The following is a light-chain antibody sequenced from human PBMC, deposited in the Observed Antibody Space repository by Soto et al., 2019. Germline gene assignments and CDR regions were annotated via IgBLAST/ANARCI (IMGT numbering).Light chain of an antibody. V-gene: IGLV1-40*01. CDR3: CSYAGSSTYV. CDR2: KNN. CDR1: GSNVGASYD. J-gene: IGLJ1*01. Sequence: QSVLTQPPSVSGAPGQTITMSCTGSGSNVGASYDVHWYQVLPGAGPRLLIYKNNNRPSGVPDRFSGSKSGNTASLTISGLQAEDEADYYCCSYAGSSTYVFGTGTKVTVL.